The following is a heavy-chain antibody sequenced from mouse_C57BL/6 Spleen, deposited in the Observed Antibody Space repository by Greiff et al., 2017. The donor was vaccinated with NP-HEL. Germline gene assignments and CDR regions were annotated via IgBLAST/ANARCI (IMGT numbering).Heavy chain of an antibody. CDR2: ISSGSSTI. CDR3: ARGGSSYRDAMDY. Sequence: EVKLMESGGGLVKPGGSLKLSCAASGFTFSDYGMHWVRQAPEKGLEWVAYISSGSSTIYYADTVKGRFTISRDNAKNTLFLQMTSLRSEDTAMYYCARGGSSYRDAMDYWGQGTSVTVSS. D-gene: IGHD1-1*01. V-gene: IGHV5-17*01. J-gene: IGHJ4*01. CDR1: GFTFSDYG.